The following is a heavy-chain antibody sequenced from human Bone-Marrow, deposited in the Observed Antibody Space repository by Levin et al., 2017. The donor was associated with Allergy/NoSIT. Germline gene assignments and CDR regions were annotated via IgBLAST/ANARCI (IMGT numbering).Heavy chain of an antibody. Sequence: GGSLRLSCSASTLTFSSYAMHWVRQAPGKGLEWLSLISYDGKNKYYVESVKGRFTISRDNSKNTLFLQMNSLRTEDTAVYYCARASAMYEYYYDISDWGQGTLVTVSS. CDR2: ISYDGKNK. D-gene: IGHD3-22*01. J-gene: IGHJ4*02. CDR3: ARASAMYEYYYDISD. CDR1: TLTFSSYA. V-gene: IGHV3-30*04.